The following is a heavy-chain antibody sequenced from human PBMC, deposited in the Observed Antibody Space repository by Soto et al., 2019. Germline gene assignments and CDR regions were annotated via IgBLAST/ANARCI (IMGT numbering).Heavy chain of an antibody. CDR2: INHSGST. J-gene: IGHJ5*02. D-gene: IGHD6-19*01. CDR1: GGSFSGYY. CDR3: ARGRYSSGWLRPPGGWFDP. V-gene: IGHV4-34*01. Sequence: QVQLQQWGAGLLKPSETLSLTCAVYGGSFSGYYWSWIRQPPGKGLEWIGEINHSGSTNYNPSLKSRVTISVDTSKNQFSLKLSSVTAADTAVYYCARGRYSSGWLRPPGGWFDPWGQGTLVTVSS.